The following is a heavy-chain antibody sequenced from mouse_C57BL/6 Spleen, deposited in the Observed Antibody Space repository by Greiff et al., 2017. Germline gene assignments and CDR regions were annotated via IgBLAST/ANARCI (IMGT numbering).Heavy chain of an antibody. D-gene: IGHD2-5*01. CDR2: LNTNNGGP. CDR3: ARTDYSNPWFAD. CDR1: GYTFTDYY. Sequence: EVQLQQSGPALVKPGASVKISCKASGYTFTDYYMNWVKQSHGKRLEWIGDLNTNNGGPSYNQKFKGKATLTVDKSSSPAYMELRSLTSEDSAVYYCARTDYSNPWFADWGQGTLVTVSA. V-gene: IGHV1-26*01. J-gene: IGHJ3*01.